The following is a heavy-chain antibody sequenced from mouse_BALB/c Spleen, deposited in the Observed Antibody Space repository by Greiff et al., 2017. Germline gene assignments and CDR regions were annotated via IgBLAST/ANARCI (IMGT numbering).Heavy chain of an antibody. CDR2: IDPSDSYT. Sequence: VQLQQPGAELVKPGASVKLSCKASGYTFTSYWMHWVKQRPGQGLEWIGEIDPSDSYTNYNQKFKGKATLTVDKSSSTAYMQLSSLTSEDSAVYYCASYYYGSSYAMDYWGQGTSVTVSS. J-gene: IGHJ4*01. CDR1: GYTFTSYW. CDR3: ASYYYGSSYAMDY. V-gene: IGHV1-69*02. D-gene: IGHD1-1*01.